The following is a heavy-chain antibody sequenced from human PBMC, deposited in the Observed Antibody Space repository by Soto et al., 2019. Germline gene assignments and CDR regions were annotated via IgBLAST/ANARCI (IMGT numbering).Heavy chain of an antibody. V-gene: IGHV5-51*01. D-gene: IGHD5-12*01. CDR3: ARGIEMARIGWFDP. Sequence: PGASLKISCKGSGYRFTSFWSCWVRQMPGKGLEWLGIIYTGDADIRYTPSFQGQVTMSADKSISTAYLQWSSLKASDTAIYYCARGIEMARIGWFDPWGQGTLGAVSS. CDR1: GYRFTSFW. J-gene: IGHJ5*02. CDR2: IYTGDADI.